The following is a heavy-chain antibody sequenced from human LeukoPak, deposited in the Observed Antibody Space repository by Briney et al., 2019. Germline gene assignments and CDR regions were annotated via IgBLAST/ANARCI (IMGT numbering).Heavy chain of an antibody. V-gene: IGHV3-30*02. CDR1: GFTFKRYN. CDR3: AKDGRKFMFDY. CDR2: LEDDEDSE. J-gene: IGHJ4*02. Sequence: PGGSLRLSCAASGFTFKRYNMHWVRQAPGKGLEWVTFLEDDEDSESYADSVKGRFTISRDNSKSTLYLQMNSPRTEDTAVYYCAKDGRKFMFDYWGQGILVTVSS.